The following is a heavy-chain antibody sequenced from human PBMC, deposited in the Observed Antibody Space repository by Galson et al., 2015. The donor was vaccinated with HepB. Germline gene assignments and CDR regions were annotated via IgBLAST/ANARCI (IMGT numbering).Heavy chain of an antibody. CDR2: ISGSGGST. Sequence: SLRLSCAASGFTFSSYAMSWVRQAPGKGLEWVSTISGSGGSTYYTDSVKGRFTISRDNSKNTLYLQMNSLRAEDTAVYYCAKDPYGDVAYYFNYWGQGTLVTVSS. D-gene: IGHD4-17*01. J-gene: IGHJ4*02. CDR1: GFTFSSYA. CDR3: AKDPYGDVAYYFNY. V-gene: IGHV3-23*01.